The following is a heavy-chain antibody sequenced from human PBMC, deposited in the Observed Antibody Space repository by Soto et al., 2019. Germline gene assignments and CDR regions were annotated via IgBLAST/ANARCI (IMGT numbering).Heavy chain of an antibody. CDR3: ARDYTYCSGGSCENDY. J-gene: IGHJ4*02. V-gene: IGHV3-48*01. CDR2: ISSSSSTI. CDR1: GFTFSSYA. Sequence: GGSLRLSCAASGFTFSSYAMSWVRQAPGKGLEWVSAISSSSSTIYYADSVKGRFTISRDNAKNSLYLQMNSLRAEDTAVYYCARDYTYCSGGSCENDYWGQGTLVTVSS. D-gene: IGHD2-15*01.